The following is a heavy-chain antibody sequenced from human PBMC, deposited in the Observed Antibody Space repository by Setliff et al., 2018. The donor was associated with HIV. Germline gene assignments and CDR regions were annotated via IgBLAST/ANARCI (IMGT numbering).Heavy chain of an antibody. J-gene: IGHJ6*03. CDR3: ARDHVVCSGGTCRSDDPYYYYYMNV. V-gene: IGHV1-2*02. CDR1: GYMFSIYY. CDR2: SNPNTGGT. Sequence: RASVKVSCKASGYMFSIYYMHWVRQVPGQGLEWMGWSNPNTGGTKYAQKFQGRVTMTMDTSTTTAYMELSRLKSDDTAVYYCARDHVVCSGGTCRSDDPYYYYYMNVWGEGTTVTVSS. D-gene: IGHD2-15*01.